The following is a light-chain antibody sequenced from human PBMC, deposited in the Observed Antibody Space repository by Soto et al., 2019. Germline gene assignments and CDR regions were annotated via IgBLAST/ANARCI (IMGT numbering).Light chain of an antibody. CDR2: KAS. CDR1: QNISTW. J-gene: IGKJ1*01. V-gene: IGKV1-5*03. CDR3: QQYHRLAT. Sequence: DIRMTQSPSTLSASVGDRVTITCRARQNISTWLAWYKQKLGKAPNLLIYKASTLESGVPSRFSGSGSGMDFTLTISSLQPDDFATYYCQQYHRLATFGQGTKVEIK.